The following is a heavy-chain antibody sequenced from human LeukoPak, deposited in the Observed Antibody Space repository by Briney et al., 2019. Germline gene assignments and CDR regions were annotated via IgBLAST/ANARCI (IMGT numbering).Heavy chain of an antibody. V-gene: IGHV3-23*01. CDR2: ISGSGGNT. D-gene: IGHD5-24*01. CDR1: GFTFINYG. Sequence: GASLRLSCEASGFTFINYGMSWVRQAPGKGLEWVSGISGSGGNTYYADSVKGRFTISRDDSKNTLYLQTNSLRAEDTAVYYCAKGGWLEYWGQGTLVTVSS. J-gene: IGHJ4*02. CDR3: AKGGWLEY.